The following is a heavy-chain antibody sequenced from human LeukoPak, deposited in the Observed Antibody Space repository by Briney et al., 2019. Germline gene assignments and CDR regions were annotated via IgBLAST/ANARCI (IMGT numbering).Heavy chain of an antibody. J-gene: IGHJ3*01. CDR2: IYSRGST. CDR1: GFTVSTNY. Sequence: GGSLRLSCAASGFTVSTNYMSWVRQAPGKGLEWVSVIYSRGSTYYADSVKGRFTISRDNSKNTLYLQMNSLRDEDTAVYYCARGGPEDVFNFWGKGQWSPSLQ. V-gene: IGHV3-66*01. D-gene: IGHD1-14*01. CDR3: ARGGPEDVFNF.